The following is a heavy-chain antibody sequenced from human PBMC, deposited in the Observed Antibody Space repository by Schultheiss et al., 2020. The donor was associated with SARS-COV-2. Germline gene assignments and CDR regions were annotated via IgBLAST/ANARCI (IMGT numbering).Heavy chain of an antibody. CDR3: ARELPTYFYDSSGIDY. Sequence: SQTLSLTCTVSGGSVSSGSYYWSWIRQPPGKGLEWIGYIYYSGSTNYNPSLKSRVTISVDTSKNQFSLKLSSVTAADTAVYYCARELPTYFYDSSGIDYWGQGTLVTVSS. V-gene: IGHV4-61*01. CDR2: IYYSGST. J-gene: IGHJ4*02. D-gene: IGHD3-22*01. CDR1: GGSVSSGSYY.